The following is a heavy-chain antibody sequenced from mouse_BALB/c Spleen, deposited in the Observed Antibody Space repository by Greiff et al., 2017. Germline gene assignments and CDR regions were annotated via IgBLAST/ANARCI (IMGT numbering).Heavy chain of an antibody. CDR3: ARERYGYF. CDR2: IDTSDSYT. V-gene: IGHV1-69*01. J-gene: IGHJ2*01. Sequence: QVQLQQPGAELVMPGASVKMSCKASGYTFTDYWMHWVKQGPGQGLEWIGAIDTSDSYTSYNQKFKGKATLTVDESSSTAYMQLSSLTSEDSAVYYCARERYGYFWGQGTTLTVSS. D-gene: IGHD2-10*02. CDR1: GYTFTDYW.